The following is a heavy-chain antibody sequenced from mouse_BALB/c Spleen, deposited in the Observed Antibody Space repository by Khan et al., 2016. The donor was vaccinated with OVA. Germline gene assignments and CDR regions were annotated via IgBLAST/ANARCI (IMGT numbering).Heavy chain of an antibody. J-gene: IGHJ4*01. D-gene: IGHD2-3*01. CDR2: ISSGSSNI. CDR1: GFTFSGFG. V-gene: IGHV5-17*02. CDR3: ARRWIDDGYYGGAMDY. Sequence: EVELVESGGGLVQPGGSRKLSCAASGFTFSGFGMHWVRQAPEKGLEWVAYISSGSSNIYYADTVKGRFTIARDTPKSAQFLQMTSLRSEDTAMYYCARRWIDDGYYGGAMDYWGQGTSVTVSA.